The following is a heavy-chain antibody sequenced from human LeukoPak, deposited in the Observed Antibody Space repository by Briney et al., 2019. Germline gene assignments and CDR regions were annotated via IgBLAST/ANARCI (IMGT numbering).Heavy chain of an antibody. CDR1: GFTFSSYE. V-gene: IGHV3-48*03. Sequence: GGSLRLSCAASGFTFSSYEMNWVRQAPGKGLEWVSYISSSGSTIYYADSVKGRFTISRDNAKNSLYLQMNSLRAEDTAVYYCARDFTMVRGVIPYYYYGMDVWSQGTTVTVSS. J-gene: IGHJ6*02. D-gene: IGHD3-10*01. CDR2: ISSSGSTI. CDR3: ARDFTMVRGVIPYYYYGMDV.